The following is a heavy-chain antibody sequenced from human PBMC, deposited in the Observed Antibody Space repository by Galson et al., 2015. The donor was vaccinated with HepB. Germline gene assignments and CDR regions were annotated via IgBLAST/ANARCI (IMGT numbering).Heavy chain of an antibody. CDR1: GFTFSSYW. D-gene: IGHD1-26*01. J-gene: IGHJ3*02. Sequence: SLRLSCAASGFTFSSYWMSWVRQAPGKGLEWVANIKQDGSEKYYVDSVKGRFTISRDNAKNSLYLQMNSLRAEDTAVYYCARGGSVGAKADAFDIWGQGTMVTVSS. V-gene: IGHV3-7*03. CDR2: IKQDGSEK. CDR3: ARGGSVGAKADAFDI.